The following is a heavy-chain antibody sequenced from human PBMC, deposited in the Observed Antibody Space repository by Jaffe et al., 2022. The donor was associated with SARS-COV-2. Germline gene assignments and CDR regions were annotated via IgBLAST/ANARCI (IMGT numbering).Heavy chain of an antibody. CDR2: IKQDGSDK. J-gene: IGHJ4*02. D-gene: IGHD3-16*02. CDR3: ARGRYCYAGNCYFDY. V-gene: IGHV3-7*03. CDR1: GFTFSSNW. Sequence: EVWLVESGGGLVQPGGSLRLSCAASGFTFSSNWMSWVRQAPGKGLEWVASIKQDGSDKADVDSVKGRFTISRDNAKNSLYLQMNSLRAEDTAVYYCARGRYCYAGNCYFDYWGQGTLVTVSS.